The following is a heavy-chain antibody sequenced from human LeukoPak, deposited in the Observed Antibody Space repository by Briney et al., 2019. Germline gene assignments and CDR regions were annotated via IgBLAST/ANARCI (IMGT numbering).Heavy chain of an antibody. CDR2: ISYDGSNK. D-gene: IGHD3-22*01. CDR3: ARDDSSGYYPTFDY. CDR1: GFTFSSYA. V-gene: IGHV3-30-3*01. Sequence: GGSLRLSCAASGFTFSSYAMHWVRQAPGKGLEWVAVISYDGSNKYYADSVKGRFTISRDNSKNTLYLQMNSLRAEDTAVYYCARDDSSGYYPTFDYWGQGTLVTVSS. J-gene: IGHJ4*02.